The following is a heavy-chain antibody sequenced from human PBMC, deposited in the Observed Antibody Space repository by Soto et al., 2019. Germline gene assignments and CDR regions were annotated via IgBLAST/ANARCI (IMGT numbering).Heavy chain of an antibody. D-gene: IGHD3-22*01. J-gene: IGHJ1*01. CDR3: ARSRIYTYYYDSSGYFPEYFQH. Sequence: QVQLQESGPGLVKPSQTLSLTCTVSGGSISSGGYYWSWIRQHPGKGLEWIGYIYYSGSTYYNPSLKSRVTISVDTSKNQFSLKLSSVTAADTAVYYCARSRIYTYYYDSSGYFPEYFQHWGQGTLVTVSS. CDR1: GGSISSGGYY. V-gene: IGHV4-31*03. CDR2: IYYSGST.